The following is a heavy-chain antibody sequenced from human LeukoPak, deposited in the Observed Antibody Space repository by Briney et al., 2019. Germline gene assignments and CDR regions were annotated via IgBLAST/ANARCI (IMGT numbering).Heavy chain of an antibody. J-gene: IGHJ6*02. D-gene: IGHD2-15*01. CDR2: IIPMFGTA. Sequence: GASVKVSCKASGGSFSRYAISWVRQAPGQGLEWMGGIIPMFGTANYAQKFQGRVTITADESTSTAYMELSSLRSEDTAVYYCAVEDCSGGSCYSKDGYYYYGMDVWGQGTTVTVSS. V-gene: IGHV1-69*01. CDR1: GGSFSRYA. CDR3: AVEDCSGGSCYSKDGYYYYGMDV.